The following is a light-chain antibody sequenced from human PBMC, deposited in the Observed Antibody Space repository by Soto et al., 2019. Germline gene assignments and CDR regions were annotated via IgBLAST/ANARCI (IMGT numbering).Light chain of an antibody. CDR2: DVT. Sequence: QSALTQPASVSGSPGQSITISCTGTSSDVGGYKYVSWYQQHPGKAPKLMICDVTIRPSGVSTRFSGSKSDNPASLTISGLQAEDEANYYCSSFTSSSLVVFGGGTKLTVL. J-gene: IGLJ2*01. CDR3: SSFTSSSLVV. CDR1: SSDVGGYKY. V-gene: IGLV2-14*03.